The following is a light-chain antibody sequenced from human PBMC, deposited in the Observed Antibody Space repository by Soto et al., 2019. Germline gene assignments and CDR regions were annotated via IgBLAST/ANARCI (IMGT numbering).Light chain of an antibody. J-gene: IGKJ4*01. CDR1: QSIYTY. Sequence: IRMPQSPSSLSASTGDRVTITCRASQSIYTYLSWYQQEPGKAPKLLIYLTSSLQSGVPSRFSGSGSGTDFTLTISSLQPEDFATYYCQQSYSTPLTFGGGSKV. CDR3: QQSYSTPLT. V-gene: IGKV1-39*01. CDR2: LTS.